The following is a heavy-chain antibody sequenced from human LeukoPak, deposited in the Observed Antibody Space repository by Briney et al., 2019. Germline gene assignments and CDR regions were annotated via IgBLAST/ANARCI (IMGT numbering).Heavy chain of an antibody. Sequence: GASVKVSCKASGGTVSSYAISWVRQAPGQGLEWMGRITPILGIANYAQKFQGRVTITADKSTSTAYMELSSLRSEDTAVYYCARVRGTQYCSGGSCYSRDYYYYYGMDVWGQGTTVTVSS. J-gene: IGHJ6*02. V-gene: IGHV1-69*04. CDR3: ARVRGTQYCSGGSCYSRDYYYYYGMDV. CDR1: GGTVSSYA. D-gene: IGHD2-15*01. CDR2: ITPILGIA.